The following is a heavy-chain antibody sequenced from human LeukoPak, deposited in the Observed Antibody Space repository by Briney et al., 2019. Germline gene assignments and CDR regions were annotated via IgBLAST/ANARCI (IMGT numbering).Heavy chain of an antibody. D-gene: IGHD3-3*01. CDR3: ARDRGITIFGVVHQHTL. V-gene: IGHV4-30-2*01. CDR2: IYHSGST. Sequence: TSETLSLTCNVSGGSISSGGYYWSWIRQPPGKGLEWIGYIYHSGSTYYNPSLKSRVTISVDRSKNQFSLKLSSVTAADTAVYYCARDRGITIFGVVHQHTLWGQGTLVTVSS. CDR1: GGSISSGGYY. J-gene: IGHJ4*02.